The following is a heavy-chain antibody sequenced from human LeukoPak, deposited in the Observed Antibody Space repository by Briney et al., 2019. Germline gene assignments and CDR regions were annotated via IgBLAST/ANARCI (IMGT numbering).Heavy chain of an antibody. CDR3: AKDQVYSSGWAYYYGMDV. D-gene: IGHD6-19*01. CDR1: GFTFSSYA. J-gene: IGHJ6*02. V-gene: IGHV3-23*01. Sequence: PGGSLRLSCAASGFTFSSYAMSWVRQAPGKGLEWVSAISGSGGSTYYADSVKGRFTISRDNSKNTLYLQMNSLRAEDTAVYYCAKDQVYSSGWAYYYGMDVWGQGTTVTVSS. CDR2: ISGSGGST.